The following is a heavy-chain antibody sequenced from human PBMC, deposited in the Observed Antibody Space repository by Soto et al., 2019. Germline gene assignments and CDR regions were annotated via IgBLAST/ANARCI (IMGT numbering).Heavy chain of an antibody. D-gene: IGHD3-22*01. CDR3: ARVNYYDSSGYYTNWFDP. J-gene: IGHJ5*02. Sequence: VKVSCKASGYTFTSYGISWVRQAPGQGLEWMGWISAYNGNTNYAQKLQGRVTMTTDTSTSTAYMELRSLRSDDTAVYYCARVNYYDSSGYYTNWFDPWGQGTLATDSA. CDR1: GYTFTSYG. CDR2: ISAYNGNT. V-gene: IGHV1-18*01.